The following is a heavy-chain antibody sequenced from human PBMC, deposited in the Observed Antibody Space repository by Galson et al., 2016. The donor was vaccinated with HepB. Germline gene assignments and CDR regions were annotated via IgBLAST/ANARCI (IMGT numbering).Heavy chain of an antibody. J-gene: IGHJ2*01. Sequence: SLRLSCAASGVSFDNNAMNWVRQTPGTGLEWVAGISGSGGAIHYADSVKGRFTIPRDNSQNVVYRQMNSRFAEDTAVYFCAKDMLMVIVWCFDLWGRGSLVTVSS. CDR1: GVSFDNNA. D-gene: IGHD3-22*01. CDR2: ISGSGGAI. V-gene: IGHV3-23*01. CDR3: AKDMLMVIVWCFDL.